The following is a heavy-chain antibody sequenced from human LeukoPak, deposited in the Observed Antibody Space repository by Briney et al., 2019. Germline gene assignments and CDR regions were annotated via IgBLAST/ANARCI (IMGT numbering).Heavy chain of an antibody. CDR3: AREVYYVGSGYYHPGGFDY. D-gene: IGHD3-22*01. CDR2: ISSGSRTI. CDR1: GFTFSNYS. V-gene: IGHV3-48*01. J-gene: IGHJ4*02. Sequence: GGSLRLSCAASGFTFSNYSMNWVRQAPGKGLEWLSYISSGSRTIYYADSVKGRFTISRDNAKTSLYLQMNSLRAEDTAVYYCAREVYYVGSGYYHPGGFDYWGQGILVTVSS.